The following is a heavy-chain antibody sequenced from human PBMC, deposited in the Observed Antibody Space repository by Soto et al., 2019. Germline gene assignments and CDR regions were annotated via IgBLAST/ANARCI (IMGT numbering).Heavy chain of an antibody. CDR2: ISYDGSNK. CDR1: GFTFSSYA. J-gene: IGHJ5*02. Sequence: QVQLVESGGGVVQPGRSLRLSCAASGFTFSSYAMHWVRQAPGKGLEWVAVISYDGSNKYYADSVKGRFTISRDNSKNTLYLQMNSRRAEDTAVYYCARDSKEEGTTHYDFWSGYWGPEFDPWGQGTLVTVSS. V-gene: IGHV3-30-3*01. CDR3: ARDSKEEGTTHYDFWSGYWGPEFDP. D-gene: IGHD3-3*01.